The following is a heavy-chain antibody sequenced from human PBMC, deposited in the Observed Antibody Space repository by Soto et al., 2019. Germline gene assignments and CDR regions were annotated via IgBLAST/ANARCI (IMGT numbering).Heavy chain of an antibody. J-gene: IGHJ6*02. CDR1: GGDIIGHY. V-gene: IGHV4-59*11. CDR2: IYYRGST. D-gene: IGHD1-26*01. CDR3: ARQQLLPFYYALDG. Sequence: PSATLSLTYNVSGGDIIGHYWSWLRQSPGKGLEYIGYIYYRGSTNYNSSLKSRVTMSVDTSRNQFSLKMNSVTAADTAVYYCARQQLLPFYYALDGWGQGTTVTSP.